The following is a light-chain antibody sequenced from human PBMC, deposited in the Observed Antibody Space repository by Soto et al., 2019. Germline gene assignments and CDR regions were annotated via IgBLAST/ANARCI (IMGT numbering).Light chain of an antibody. J-gene: IGKJ4*01. CDR2: GAS. CDR1: QSISDN. Sequence: EIVMTQSPATLSVSPGERATLSCRASQSISDNLAWYQQKPGQTPRLLIYGASSRATGIPARFSGSGSRTEFTLTISSLQSEDFAVYYCQQYHNWPLTFGGGTKVEIK. CDR3: QQYHNWPLT. V-gene: IGKV3-15*01.